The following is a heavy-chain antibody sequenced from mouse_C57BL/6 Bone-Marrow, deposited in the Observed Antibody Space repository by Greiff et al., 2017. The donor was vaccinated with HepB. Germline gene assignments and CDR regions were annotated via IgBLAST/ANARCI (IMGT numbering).Heavy chain of an antibody. CDR2: IDPSDSYT. J-gene: IGHJ2*01. CDR3: AREGYYGSFDY. V-gene: IGHV1-50*01. D-gene: IGHD1-1*01. Sequence: VQLQQPGAELVKPGASVKLSCKASGYTFTSYWMQWVKQRPGQGLEWIGEIDPSDSYTNYNQKFKGKATLTVDTSSSTAYMQLSSLTSEDSAVYYCAREGYYGSFDYWGQGTTLTVSS. CDR1: GYTFTSYW.